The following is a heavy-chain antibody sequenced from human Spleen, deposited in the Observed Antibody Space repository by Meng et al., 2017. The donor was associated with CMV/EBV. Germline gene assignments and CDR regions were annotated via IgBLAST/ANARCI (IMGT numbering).Heavy chain of an antibody. D-gene: IGHD6-19*01. CDR1: GYTFTSYY. Sequence: QGQLWESVAEVKKPGASVKVSFKASGYTFTSYYMHWVRQAPGQGLEWMGIINPSGGSTSYAQKFQGRVTMTRDTSTSTVYMELSSLRSEDTAVYYCARDQGRAVAGTGYFQHWGQGTLVTVSS. CDR2: INPSGGST. J-gene: IGHJ1*01. V-gene: IGHV1-46*01. CDR3: ARDQGRAVAGTGYFQH.